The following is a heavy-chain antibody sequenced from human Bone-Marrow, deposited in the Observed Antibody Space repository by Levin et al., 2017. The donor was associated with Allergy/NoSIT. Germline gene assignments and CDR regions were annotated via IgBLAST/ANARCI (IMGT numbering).Heavy chain of an antibody. CDR1: GYTFTSYG. Sequence: ASVKVSCKASGYTFTSYGISWLRQAPGQGLEWLAWISAYNGDTKYSQKIQGRVTVTTYTSTRTTYMDLRSLSSDDTAVYYCSSNETTDCRGNCHLPASLYWGQGTLVTVSS. D-gene: IGHD2-21*02. CDR2: ISAYNGDT. V-gene: IGHV1-18*01. CDR3: SSNETTDCRGNCHLPASLY. J-gene: IGHJ4*02.